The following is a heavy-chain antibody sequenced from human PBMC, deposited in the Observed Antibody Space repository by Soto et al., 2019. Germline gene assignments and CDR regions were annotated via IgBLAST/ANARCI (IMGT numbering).Heavy chain of an antibody. J-gene: IGHJ6*02. CDR3: ASLKRHYNYYYYGMDV. D-gene: IGHD4-4*01. CDR2: IYYSGST. CDR1: GGSISSGGYY. V-gene: IGHV4-30-4*08. Sequence: SETLSLTCTVSGGSISSGGYYWSWIRQHPGKGLEWIGYIYYSGSTYYNPSLKSRVTISVDTSKNQFSLKLSSVTAADTAVYYCASLKRHYNYYYYGMDVWGQGTTVTVSS.